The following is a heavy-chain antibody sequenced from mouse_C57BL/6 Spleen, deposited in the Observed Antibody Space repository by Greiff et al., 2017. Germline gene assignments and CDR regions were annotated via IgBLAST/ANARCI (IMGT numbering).Heavy chain of an antibody. CDR1: GFNIKDYY. V-gene: IGHV14-2*01. D-gene: IGHD2-12*01. J-gene: IGHJ4*01. CDR3: ARGYYNEAIAY. CDR2: IEPEDGAT. Sequence: EVQLQESGAELVKPGASVKLSCTASGFNIKDYYMHWVPQMPEQGLEWLGRIEPEDGATKYAPTFPGKATITADTSSNTAYLQLSRLTSEDTAVYYCARGYYNEAIAYWGQGTSVTVSS.